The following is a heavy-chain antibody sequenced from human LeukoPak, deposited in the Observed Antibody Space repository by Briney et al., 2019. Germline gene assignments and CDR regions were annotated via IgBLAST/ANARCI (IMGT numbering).Heavy chain of an antibody. J-gene: IGHJ6*03. CDR1: VYTFTGYY. V-gene: IGHV1-2*02. Sequence: ASVKVSCKASVYTFTGYYMHWVRQAPGQGLEWMGWINLNSGGAKYAKNFQDRVIMTTDTSISTAYMELSSLRSDDTAVYYCARSSPPTYYHFYYYMDVWGKGSTVTVSS. D-gene: IGHD6-13*01. CDR2: INLNSGGA. CDR3: ARSSPPTYYHFYYYMDV.